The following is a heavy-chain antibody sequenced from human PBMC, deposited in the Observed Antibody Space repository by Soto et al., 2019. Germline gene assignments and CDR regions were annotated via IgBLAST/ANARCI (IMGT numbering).Heavy chain of an antibody. CDR2: LYNHGKT. V-gene: IGHV3-53*01. Sequence: EVQLVESGGGLTQPGGSLRLSCVVSGFIVSSSHMIWVRQAPGKGLEGVSILYNHGKTNYVDSVKGRFTITRDNSKNTVYLQMNNLRVEDTVLYYCPLLTAAERHWGNGALVTVSS. CDR3: PLLTAAERH. J-gene: IGHJ4*01. D-gene: IGHD2-15*01. CDR1: GFIVSSSH.